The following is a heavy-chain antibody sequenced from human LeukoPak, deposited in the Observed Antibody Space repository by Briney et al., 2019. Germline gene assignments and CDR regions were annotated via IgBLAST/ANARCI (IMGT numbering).Heavy chain of an antibody. CDR2: ISAYNGNT. CDR3: ARARGIQLWLAFDY. CDR1: GYTFTSYG. V-gene: IGHV1-18*01. D-gene: IGHD5-18*01. J-gene: IGHJ4*02. Sequence: GASVKVSCKASGYTFTSYGISWVRQAPGQGLEWMGWISAYNGNTNYAQKLQGRVTMTTDTSTSTAYMELRSLRSDDTAVYYCARARGIQLWLAFDYWGQGTLVTVSS.